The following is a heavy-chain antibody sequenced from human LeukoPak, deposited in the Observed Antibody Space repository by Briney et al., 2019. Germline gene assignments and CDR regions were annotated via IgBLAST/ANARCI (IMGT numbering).Heavy chain of an antibody. CDR1: GFTFSSYW. Sequence: GGSLRLSCAASGFTFSSYWMSWVRQAPGKGLEWVANIKQDGSETYYVDSVKGRFTISRDNAKNSLYLQMNSLRAEDTAVYYCARAEFGELYRFDYWGQGTLVTVSS. CDR2: IKQDGSET. CDR3: ARAEFGELYRFDY. D-gene: IGHD3-10*01. J-gene: IGHJ4*02. V-gene: IGHV3-7*01.